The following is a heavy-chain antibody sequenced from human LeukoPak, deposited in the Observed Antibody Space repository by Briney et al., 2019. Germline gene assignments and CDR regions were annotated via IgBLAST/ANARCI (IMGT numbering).Heavy chain of an antibody. CDR1: GYSFTSYW. J-gene: IGHJ3*02. CDR3: ARQYDSSGMDAFDI. Sequence: GASVKVSCKASGYSFTSYWIGWVRQMPGKGLEWMGIIYPGDSDTRYSPSFQGQVTISADKSISTAYLQWSSLKASDTAMYYCARQYDSSGMDAFDIWGQGTMVTVSS. CDR2: IYPGDSDT. D-gene: IGHD3-22*01. V-gene: IGHV5-51*01.